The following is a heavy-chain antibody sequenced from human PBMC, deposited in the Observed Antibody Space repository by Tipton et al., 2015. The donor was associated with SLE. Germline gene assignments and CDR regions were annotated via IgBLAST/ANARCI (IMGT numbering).Heavy chain of an antibody. CDR1: GGSIGSSSYY. D-gene: IGHD5-24*01. Sequence: TLSLTCTVSGGSIGSSSYYWGWIRQPPGKGLEWIGSIYYSGSTYYNPSLKSRVTISLDTSKNQFSLNLSSVTAADTAVYYCASTGVNYRRRAFDIWGQGTMVTVSS. V-gene: IGHV4-39*07. CDR2: IYYSGST. J-gene: IGHJ3*02. CDR3: ASTGVNYRRRAFDI.